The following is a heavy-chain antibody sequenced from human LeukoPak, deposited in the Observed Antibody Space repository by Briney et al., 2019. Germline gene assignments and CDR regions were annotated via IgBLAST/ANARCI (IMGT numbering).Heavy chain of an antibody. V-gene: IGHV1-2*02. J-gene: IGHJ4*02. CDR2: INPNSGGT. CDR1: GYTFTGYY. CDR3: SRELGGSYFDY. D-gene: IGHD1-26*01. Sequence: ASVKVSCKASGYTFTGYYMHWVRQAPGQGLEWMGWINPNSGGTNYAQKFQGRVTMTRDTSISTAYMELSRLRSDDTAVYYCSRELGGSYFDYWGQGTLVSVFS.